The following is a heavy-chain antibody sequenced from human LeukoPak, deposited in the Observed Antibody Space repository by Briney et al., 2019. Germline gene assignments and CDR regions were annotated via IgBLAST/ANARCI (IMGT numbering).Heavy chain of an antibody. V-gene: IGHV1-8*01. Sequence: ASVKVSCKASGNTFTSYDINWVRQATGQGLEWMGWMNPNSGNTRYAQKFQGRVTMTRNTSISTAYMELSSLRSEDTAVYYCARETITIVLGYYYGMDVWGQGTTVTVSS. CDR2: MNPNSGNT. D-gene: IGHD3-9*01. CDR1: GNTFTSYD. CDR3: ARETITIVLGYYYGMDV. J-gene: IGHJ6*02.